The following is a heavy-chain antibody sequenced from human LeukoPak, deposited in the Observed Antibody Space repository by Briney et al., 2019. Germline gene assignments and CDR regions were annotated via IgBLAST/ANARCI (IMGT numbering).Heavy chain of an antibody. CDR2: IYSSGST. V-gene: IGHV4-61*02. J-gene: IGHJ5*02. Sequence: SETLSLTCTVSGGSISSGYYYWSWIRQPAGKGLEWIGRIYSSGSTNYNPSLKSRVTISVDTSKSQFSLKLSSVTAADTAVYYRAREEVVGHNWFDPWGQGTLVTVSS. D-gene: IGHD3-22*01. CDR3: AREEVVGHNWFDP. CDR1: GGSISSGYYY.